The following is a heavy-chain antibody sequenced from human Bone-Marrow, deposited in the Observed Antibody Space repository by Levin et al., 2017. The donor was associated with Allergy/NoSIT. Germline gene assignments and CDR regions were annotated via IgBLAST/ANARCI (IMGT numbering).Heavy chain of an antibody. Sequence: SQTLSLTCSVSGGSITSGDYTWSWIRQPPGRGLEWIGYIYSSGNSHYNPPLKNRLTMSVDRPKNQFSLKLSSVTAADTATYYWDRGPYGGLYKWVDPWGQGTLVAVAS. J-gene: IGHJ5*02. CDR3: DRGPYGGLYKWVDP. CDR1: GGSITSGDYT. CDR2: IYSSGNS. D-gene: IGHD2-15*01. V-gene: IGHV4-30-2*01.